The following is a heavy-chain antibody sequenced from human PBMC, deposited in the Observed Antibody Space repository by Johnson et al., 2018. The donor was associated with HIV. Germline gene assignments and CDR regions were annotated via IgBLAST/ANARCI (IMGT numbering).Heavy chain of an antibody. J-gene: IGHJ3*02. CDR1: GFTFSSHW. CDR2: MNSDGSII. Sequence: VQLVESGRALVQPRGSLRLSCAASGFTFSSHWMHWVRQAPGKGLVWVSRMNSDGSIISYADSGKGRRPIPIDNAKNTLFLQMNNLRPEATAVYYCARGVCTHGVCYTKVDAFDIWGQGTMVTVSS. CDR3: ARGVCTHGVCYTKVDAFDI. V-gene: IGHV3-74*02. D-gene: IGHD2-8*01.